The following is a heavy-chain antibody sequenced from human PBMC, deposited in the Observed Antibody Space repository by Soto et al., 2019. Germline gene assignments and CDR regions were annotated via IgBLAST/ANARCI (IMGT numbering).Heavy chain of an antibody. CDR2: IDPSDSQT. J-gene: IGHJ4*02. CDR1: GYSFAGYW. V-gene: IGHV5-10-1*01. CDR3: ARQIYDSDTGPNFQYYFVS. Sequence: LGESLKISCKGSGYSFAGYWITWVRQKPGKGLEWMGRIDPSDSQTYYSPSFRGHVTISATKSITTVFLQWSSLRASDTAMYYCARQIYDSDTGPNFQYYFVSWGQGPPVTVSS. D-gene: IGHD3-22*01.